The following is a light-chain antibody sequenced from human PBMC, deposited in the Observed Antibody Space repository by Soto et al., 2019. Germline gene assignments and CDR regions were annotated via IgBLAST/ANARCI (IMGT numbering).Light chain of an antibody. CDR3: QQYGSSPPIT. J-gene: IGKJ5*01. V-gene: IGKV3-20*01. CDR2: GAS. CDR1: QSVSSSY. Sequence: IVMTQSPATRAVSPGERAPRCCRASQSVSSSYLAWYQQKPGQAPRLLIYGASSRATGIPDRFSGSGSGKDFTLTSSRLEPEDFAVYYFQQYGSSPPITFGQGTRLEIK.